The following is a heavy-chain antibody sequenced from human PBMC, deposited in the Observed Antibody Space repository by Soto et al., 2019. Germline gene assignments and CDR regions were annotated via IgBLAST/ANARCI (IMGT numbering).Heavy chain of an antibody. D-gene: IGHD1-1*01. CDR1: GFPFSNFA. V-gene: IGHV3-23*01. CDR3: TTGPFIAGDY. J-gene: IGHJ4*02. Sequence: EAQLLESGGGLVQPGGSLRRSCGASGFPFSNFAMSWVRQAPGKWLEWVAVITSRGDSTYFADSVKGRFTISRVNSKNTQFLQLNSMLAEDTATYYCTTGPFIAGDYWGQGALGTVST. CDR2: ITSRGDST.